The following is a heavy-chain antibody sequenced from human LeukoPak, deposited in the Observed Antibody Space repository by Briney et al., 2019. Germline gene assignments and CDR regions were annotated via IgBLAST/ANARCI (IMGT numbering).Heavy chain of an antibody. CDR1: GGTFSSYA. Sequence: SVTVSCKASGGTFSSYAISWVRQAPGQGLEWMGGIIPIFGTANYAQKFQGRVTITADESTSTAYMELSGLRSEDTAVYYCARVGEITMTAEPSFDYWGQGTLVTVSS. CDR3: ARVGEITMTAEPSFDY. J-gene: IGHJ4*02. D-gene: IGHD3-22*01. V-gene: IGHV1-69*13. CDR2: IIPIFGTA.